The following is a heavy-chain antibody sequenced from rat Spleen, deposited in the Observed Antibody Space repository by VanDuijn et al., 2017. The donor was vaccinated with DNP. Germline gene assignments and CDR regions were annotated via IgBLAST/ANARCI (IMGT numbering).Heavy chain of an antibody. CDR1: GFSFRNHY. V-gene: IGHV5-25*01. Sequence: EVQLVESGGGLVQPGRSLKLSCAASGFSFRNHYMAWVRQTPKKGLEWVAIISHSDGITYYPDSVKGRFTISRDNSQSSLYLQMNSLKSEDTATYYCAREQHFYFVYWGQGTLVTVSS. J-gene: IGHJ3*01. CDR3: AREQHFYFVY. D-gene: IGHD1-10*01. CDR2: ISHSDGIT.